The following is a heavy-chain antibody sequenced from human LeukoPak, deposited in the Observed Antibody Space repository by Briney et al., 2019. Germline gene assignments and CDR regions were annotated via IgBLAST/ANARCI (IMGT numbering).Heavy chain of an antibody. CDR2: ISYDGSNK. CDR3: AKDLHEVAADY. V-gene: IGHV3-30*18. Sequence: PGGSLRLSCAASGFTFSSYGMHWVRQAPGKGLEWVAVISYDGSNKYYADSVKGRFTVSRDNAKNTVYLQMNSLRAEDTAVYYCAKDLHEVAADYWGQGTLVTVAS. CDR1: GFTFSSYG. D-gene: IGHD2-15*01. J-gene: IGHJ4*02.